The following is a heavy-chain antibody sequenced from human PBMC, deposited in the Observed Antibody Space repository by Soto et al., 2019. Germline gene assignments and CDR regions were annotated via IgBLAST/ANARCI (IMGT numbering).Heavy chain of an antibody. Sequence: SETLSLTCAVSGYSISSGYYWGGLGQPPGKGLECIGSIYHGGSTYYNPSLNSRVTLSIGMTNNHVSLILNSVTAADTAVYYCERVGPWVPYYYDSSPYTFENWFDPWGQGTLVTVSS. J-gene: IGHJ5*02. CDR1: GYSISSGYY. CDR2: IYHGGST. CDR3: ERVGPWVPYYYDSSPYTFENWFDP. V-gene: IGHV4-38-2*01. D-gene: IGHD3-22*01.